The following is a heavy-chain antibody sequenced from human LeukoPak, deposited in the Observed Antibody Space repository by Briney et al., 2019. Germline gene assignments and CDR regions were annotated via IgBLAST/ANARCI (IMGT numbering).Heavy chain of an antibody. CDR2: LSNTGNI. J-gene: IGHJ4*02. D-gene: IGHD3-10*02. Sequence: GGSLRLPCAASGFTFSSYGMNWVRQAPGKGLEWLSYLSNTGNIHYAQSVKGRFTISRDNAKGSLYLQMDGLRAEDTAVYYCARRGDSPMIGDHWGQGILVTVAS. V-gene: IGHV3-48*01. CDR3: ARRGDSPMIGDH. CDR1: GFTFSSYG.